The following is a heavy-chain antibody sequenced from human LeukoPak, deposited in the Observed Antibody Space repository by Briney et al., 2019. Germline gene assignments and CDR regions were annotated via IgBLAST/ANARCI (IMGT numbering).Heavy chain of an antibody. CDR3: ARDPEPDYGDSAEYFDC. Sequence: GGSLRLSCAASGFTFSSYSMNWVRQAPGKGLEWVSSISSSSSYIYYADSVKGRFTISRDNAKNSLYLQMNSLRAEDTAVYYCARDPEPDYGDSAEYFDCWGQGTLVTVSS. J-gene: IGHJ4*02. CDR2: ISSSSSYI. V-gene: IGHV3-21*01. D-gene: IGHD4-17*01. CDR1: GFTFSSYS.